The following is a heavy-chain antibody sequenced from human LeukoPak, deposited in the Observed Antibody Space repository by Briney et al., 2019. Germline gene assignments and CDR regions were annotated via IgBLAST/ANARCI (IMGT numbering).Heavy chain of an antibody. V-gene: IGHV3-21*01. CDR2: ISRSSNYK. CDR3: AELGITMIGGV. J-gene: IGHJ6*04. Sequence: GGSLRLSCAASGFTFSRYSMNWVRQAPGKGLEWVSSISRSSNYKYYADSVKGRFTISRDNAKNSLYLQMNSPRAEDTAVYYCAELGITMIGGVWGKGTTVTISS. CDR1: GFTFSRYS. D-gene: IGHD3-10*02.